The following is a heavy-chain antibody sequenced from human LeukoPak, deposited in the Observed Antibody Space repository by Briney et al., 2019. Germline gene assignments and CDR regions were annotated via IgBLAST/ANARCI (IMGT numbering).Heavy chain of an antibody. CDR1: GGSFSGYY. Sequence: SETLSLTCVVYGGSFSGYYWSWIRQPPGKGLEWIGEINHSGSTNYNPSLKSRVTISVDTSKNQFSLKLSSVTAADTAVYYCARGSGWNYYYYYMDVWGKGTTVTVSS. CDR3: ARGSGWNYYYYYMDV. D-gene: IGHD6-19*01. V-gene: IGHV4-34*01. J-gene: IGHJ6*03. CDR2: INHSGST.